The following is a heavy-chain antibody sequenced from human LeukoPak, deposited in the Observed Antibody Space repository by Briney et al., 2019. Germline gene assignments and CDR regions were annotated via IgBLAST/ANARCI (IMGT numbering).Heavy chain of an antibody. Sequence: SETLSLTCTVSGGSVSGGSYYWSWIRQPPGKGLEWIGHIHYSGNTNYNPSLKSRITISVDTSKNQFSLKLSSVTAADTAVYYCARAPSGSYPYFDYWGQGTLVTVSS. J-gene: IGHJ4*02. V-gene: IGHV4-61*01. CDR2: IHYSGNT. CDR3: ARAPSGSYPYFDY. CDR1: GGSVSGGSYY. D-gene: IGHD1-26*01.